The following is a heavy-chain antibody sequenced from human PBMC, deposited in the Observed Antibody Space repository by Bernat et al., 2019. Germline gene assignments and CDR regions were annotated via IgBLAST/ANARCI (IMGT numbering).Heavy chain of an antibody. CDR1: GFSFSNAW. CDR2: IKSKTDGGTT. D-gene: IGHD4-17*01. Sequence: EVQLVESGGGLVKPGGSLRLSCAATGFSFSNAWMSWVRQAPGKGLEWVGRIKSKTDGGTTDYAAPVKGRFTISRDDSKNTLYLQMNSLKTEDTAVYYCTTVLYGVGAFDIWGQGTMVTVSS. CDR3: TTVLYGVGAFDI. J-gene: IGHJ3*02. V-gene: IGHV3-15*01.